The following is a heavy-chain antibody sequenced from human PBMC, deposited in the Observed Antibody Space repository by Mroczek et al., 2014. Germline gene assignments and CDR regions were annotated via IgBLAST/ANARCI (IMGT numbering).Heavy chain of an antibody. D-gene: IGHD6-6*01. CDR1: GGSISSYY. CDR3: ARSSSRYSAFDI. J-gene: IGHJ3*02. V-gene: IGHV4-59*01. Sequence: QVQLQQWGPGLVKPSETLSLTCTVSGGSISSYYWSWIRQPPGKGLEWIGYIYYSGSTNYNPSLKSRVTISVDTSKNQFSLKLSSVTAADTAVYYCARSSSRYSAFDIWGQGTMVTVSS. CDR2: IYYSGST.